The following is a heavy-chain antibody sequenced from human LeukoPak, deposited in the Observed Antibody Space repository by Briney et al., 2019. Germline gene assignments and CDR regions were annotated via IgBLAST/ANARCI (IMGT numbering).Heavy chain of an antibody. V-gene: IGHV4-34*01. D-gene: IGHD2-2*01. CDR3: AAGCSSTSCYWYYYTDV. CDR1: GGSFSGYY. Sequence: PSETLSLTCAVYGGSFSGYYWSWIRQPPGKGLEWIGEINQSGSTNYNPSLKSRVTISVDTSKKQFSLKLSPVTAADTAVYHCAAGCSSTSCYWYYYTDVWGKGTTVSVSS. J-gene: IGHJ6*03. CDR2: INQSGST.